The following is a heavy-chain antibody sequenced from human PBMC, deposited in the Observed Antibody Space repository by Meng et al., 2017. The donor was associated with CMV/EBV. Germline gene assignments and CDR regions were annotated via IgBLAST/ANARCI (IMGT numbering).Heavy chain of an antibody. CDR1: GVSITSFY. Sequence: GSLRLSCSVSGVSITSFYWTWVRQAPGKGLEWIGYVSYSGNTNYNPSFRSRVTISRETSRNQFSLHLTSVTAADTAVYFCARDAYHSFDSWGLGTLVTVSS. CDR2: VSYSGNT. D-gene: IGHD2-2*01. V-gene: IGHV4-59*01. CDR3: ARDAYHSFDS. J-gene: IGHJ4*02.